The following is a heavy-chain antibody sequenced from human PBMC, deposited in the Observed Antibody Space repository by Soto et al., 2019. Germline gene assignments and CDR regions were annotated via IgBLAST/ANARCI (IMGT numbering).Heavy chain of an antibody. Sequence: DVQLLESGGGLVQPGGSLRLSCAASGFTFRRYAMSWVRQAPGKGLEWVSGISGSGISTHYADSVKGRFTVSRDNSKNTIYLQMNSLRAEDRAVYNCAKEPVGPDWYFGLWGRGTLVTVSS. CDR3: AKEPVGPDWYFGL. CDR1: GFTFRRYA. J-gene: IGHJ2*01. CDR2: ISGSGIST. V-gene: IGHV3-23*01.